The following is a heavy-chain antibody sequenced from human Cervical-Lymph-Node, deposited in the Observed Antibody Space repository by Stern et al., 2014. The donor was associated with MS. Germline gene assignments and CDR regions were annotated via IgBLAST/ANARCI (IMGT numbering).Heavy chain of an antibody. J-gene: IGHJ4*02. Sequence: VHLVESGPGLVKPSETLSLTCTVSGGSLRSYYWNWIRQAPGQGLEWLGVIHHTGSVNYNPSLSSRVAMSVDTSKNQFSLTVSSVTAADTAVYYCAREGEYCSGSRCYPFLDYWGQGTLVTVSS. CDR1: GGSLRSYY. V-gene: IGHV4-59*01. D-gene: IGHD2-15*01. CDR2: IHHTGSV. CDR3: AREGEYCSGSRCYPFLDY.